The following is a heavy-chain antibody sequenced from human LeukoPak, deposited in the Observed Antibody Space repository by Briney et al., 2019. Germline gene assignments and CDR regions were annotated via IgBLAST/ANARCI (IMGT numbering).Heavy chain of an antibody. CDR1: GFTFSSYW. Sequence: GGSLRLSCAASGFTFSSYWMSWVRQAPGKGLEWVANIKQDGSEKYYVDSVKGRFTISRDNAKNSLYLQMNSLRAEDTAVYYCARDRDYGGNSPAGYWGQGTLVTVSS. V-gene: IGHV3-7*01. CDR3: ARDRDYGGNSPAGY. D-gene: IGHD4-23*01. J-gene: IGHJ4*02. CDR2: IKQDGSEK.